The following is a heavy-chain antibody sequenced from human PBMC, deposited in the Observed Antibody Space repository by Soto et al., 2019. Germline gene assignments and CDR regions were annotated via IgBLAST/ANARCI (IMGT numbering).Heavy chain of an antibody. V-gene: IGHV3-49*05. Sequence: EVQLVESGGGLVKPGRSLRLSCTASGFTFGDYAMSWFRQAPGKGLEWVGFIRSKAYGGTTEYAASVKGRFTISRDDSKSMAYLQMNSLKTEDTAVYYCTRMGMVRGVITRKPPPDYWGQGTLVTVSS. J-gene: IGHJ4*02. D-gene: IGHD3-10*01. CDR1: GFTFGDYA. CDR2: IRSKAYGGTT. CDR3: TRMGMVRGVITRKPPPDY.